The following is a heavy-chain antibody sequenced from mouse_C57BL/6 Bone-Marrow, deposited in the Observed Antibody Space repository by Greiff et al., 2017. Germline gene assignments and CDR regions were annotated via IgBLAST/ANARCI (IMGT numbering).Heavy chain of an antibody. CDR3: ARQRGNWDGFAY. V-gene: IGHV5-6*01. CDR1: GFTFSSYG. Sequence: EVKLQESGGDLVKPGGSLKLSCAASGFTFSSYGMSWVRQTPDKRLEWVATISSGGSYTYYPDGVKGRFTISRDDAKNTLYLQMSSLKSEDTAMYYCARQRGNWDGFAYWGQGTLVTVSA. CDR2: ISSGGSYT. J-gene: IGHJ3*01. D-gene: IGHD4-1*01.